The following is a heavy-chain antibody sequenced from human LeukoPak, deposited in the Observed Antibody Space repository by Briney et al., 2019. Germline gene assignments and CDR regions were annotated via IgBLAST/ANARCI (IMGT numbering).Heavy chain of an antibody. V-gene: IGHV3-30*04. Sequence: GGSLRLSCAAAGFTFSSYAMHWVRQAPGKGLEWVAVISYDGSNKYYADSVKGRFTISRDNSKNTLYLQMNSLRAEDTAVYYCARGGPYTLNWFDPWGQGTLVTVSS. CDR3: ARGGPYTLNWFDP. CDR2: ISYDGSNK. CDR1: GFTFSSYA. J-gene: IGHJ5*02.